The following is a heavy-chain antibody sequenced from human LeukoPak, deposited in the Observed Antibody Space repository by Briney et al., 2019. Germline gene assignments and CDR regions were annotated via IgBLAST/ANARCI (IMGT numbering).Heavy chain of an antibody. CDR2: ISGSGGST. CDR1: GFTFGSYA. V-gene: IGHV3-23*01. Sequence: GGSLRLSCAASGFTFGSYAMSWVRQAPGKGLEWVSAISGSGGSTYYADSVKGRFTISRDNSKNTLYLQMNSLRAEDTAVYYCAKGFDYAVWYYFDYWGQGTLVTVSS. D-gene: IGHD4-17*01. J-gene: IGHJ4*02. CDR3: AKGFDYAVWYYFDY.